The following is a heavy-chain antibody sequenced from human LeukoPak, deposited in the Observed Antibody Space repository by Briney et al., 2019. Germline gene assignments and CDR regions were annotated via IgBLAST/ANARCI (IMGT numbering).Heavy chain of an antibody. V-gene: IGHV4-34*01. D-gene: IGHD2-2*02. CDR3: ARWVGYCSSTSCYMDY. Sequence: PSETLSLTYAVYGGSFSGYYWSWIRQPPGKGLEWIGEINHSGSTNYNPSLKSRVTISVDTSKNQFSLKLSSVTAADTAVYYCARWVGYCSSTSCYMDYWGQGTLVTVSS. CDR2: INHSGST. CDR1: GGSFSGYY. J-gene: IGHJ4*02.